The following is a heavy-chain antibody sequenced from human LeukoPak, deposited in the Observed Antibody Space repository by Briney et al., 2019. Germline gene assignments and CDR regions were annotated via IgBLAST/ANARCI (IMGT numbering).Heavy chain of an antibody. V-gene: IGHV3-30*04. CDR2: ISYDGSNK. CDR1: GFTFSSYA. J-gene: IGHJ1*01. D-gene: IGHD1-26*01. Sequence: PGGSLRLSCAASGFTFSSYAMHWVRQAPGKGLEWVAVISYDGSNKYYADSVKGRFTISRDDSKNTLYLQMNSLRAEDTAVYYCARERSPYHVGATDEEYFQHWGQGTLVTVSS. CDR3: ARERSPYHVGATDEEYFQH.